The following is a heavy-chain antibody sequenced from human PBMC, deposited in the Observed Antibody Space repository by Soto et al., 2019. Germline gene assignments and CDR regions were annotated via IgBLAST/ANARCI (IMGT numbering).Heavy chain of an antibody. CDR3: ASSSQLLSRFDH. V-gene: IGHV4-39*01. D-gene: IGHD2-2*01. Sequence: ASETLCLTWTVSGGSSSSRGYYWGWMRQPPGKGLEWIVSIYSSGNTYYSPSLKSRVTISVDTSKNQFSLKLSSVTAADTAVFYCASSSQLLSRFDHWGQGTLVTVSS. CDR2: IYSSGNT. J-gene: IGHJ4*02. CDR1: GGSSSSRGYY.